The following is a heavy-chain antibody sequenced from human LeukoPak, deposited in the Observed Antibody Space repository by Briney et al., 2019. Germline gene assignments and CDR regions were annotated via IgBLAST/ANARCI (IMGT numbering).Heavy chain of an antibody. CDR2: IYYSGIT. Sequence: SETLSLTCTVSGGSISSSSYYWGWIRQPPGKGLEWIGSIYYSGITYYNASLKSRVTISVDTSNNQFSLNLSSVTAADTAVYYCARASKDGYSSGHKWKYWGQGTLVTVSS. CDR3: ARASKDGYSSGHKWKY. D-gene: IGHD6-19*01. J-gene: IGHJ4*02. CDR1: GGSISSSSYY. V-gene: IGHV4-39*01.